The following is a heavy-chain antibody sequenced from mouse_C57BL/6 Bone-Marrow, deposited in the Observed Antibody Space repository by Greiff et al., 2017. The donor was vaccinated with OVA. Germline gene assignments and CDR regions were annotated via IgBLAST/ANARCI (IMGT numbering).Heavy chain of an antibody. J-gene: IGHJ1*03. CDR3: ARDYDGVHWYFDV. D-gene: IGHD2-4*01. V-gene: IGHV1-7*01. CDR2: INPSSGYT. CDR1: GYTFTSYW. Sequence: QVQLKESGAELAKPGASVKLSCKASGYTFTSYWMHWVKQRPGQGLEWIGYINPSSGYTKYNQKFKDKATLTADKSSSTAYMQLSSLTYEDSAVYYCARDYDGVHWYFDVWGTGTTVTVSS.